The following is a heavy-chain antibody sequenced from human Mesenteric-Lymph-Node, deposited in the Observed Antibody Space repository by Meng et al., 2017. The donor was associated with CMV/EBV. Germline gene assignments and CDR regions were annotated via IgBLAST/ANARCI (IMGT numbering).Heavy chain of an antibody. J-gene: IGHJ6*02. CDR1: GYNFTGYY. Sequence: ASVKVSCKASGYNFTGYYMHWVRQAPGQGLEWMGWINPNSGGTNYAQKFQGRVTMTRDTSISTAYMELSRLRSDDTAVYYCARDGGAYCSSTSCSSMDVWGQGTTVTVSS. V-gene: IGHV1-2*02. CDR3: ARDGGAYCSSTSCSSMDV. CDR2: INPNSGGT. D-gene: IGHD2-2*01.